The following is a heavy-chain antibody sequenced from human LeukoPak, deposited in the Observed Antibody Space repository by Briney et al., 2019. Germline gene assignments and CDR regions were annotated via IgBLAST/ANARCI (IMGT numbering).Heavy chain of an antibody. D-gene: IGHD4-17*01. CDR2: INPSGGST. CDR3: ARDSTVTTFRGCVDP. V-gene: IGHV1-46*01. Sequence: ASVKVSCKASGYTLTNYYVHWVRQAPGQGLERMGVINPSGGSTNYAQRFQGRVTMTSDTSTSTVYMELSSLRSEDTAVYYCARDSTVTTFRGCVDPWGQGTLVTVSS. CDR1: GYTLTNYY. J-gene: IGHJ5*02.